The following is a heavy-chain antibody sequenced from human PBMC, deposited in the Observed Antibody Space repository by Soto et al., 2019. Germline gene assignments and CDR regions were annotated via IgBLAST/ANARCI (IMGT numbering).Heavy chain of an antibody. J-gene: IGHJ3*02. CDR3: ARARTVIGAFDI. Sequence: GGSLRLSCAASGVTFSSYAMHWVRQAPGKGLEWVAVISYDGSNKYYAGSVKGRFTISRDNSKNTLYLQMNSLRAEDTAVYYCARARTVIGAFDIWGQGTMVTVSS. D-gene: IGHD4-17*01. CDR1: GVTFSSYA. V-gene: IGHV3-30-3*01. CDR2: ISYDGSNK.